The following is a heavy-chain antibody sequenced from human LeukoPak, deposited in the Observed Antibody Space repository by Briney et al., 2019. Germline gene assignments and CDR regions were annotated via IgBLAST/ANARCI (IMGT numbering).Heavy chain of an antibody. CDR3: VIVRTGTSSYDS. D-gene: IGHD2-2*01. V-gene: IGHV4-30-4*08. J-gene: IGHJ4*02. CDR2: ISYSGGT. CDR1: GGSISSSESH. Sequence: PSETLSLTCTVSGGSISSSESHWSWIRQPPEKGLEWIGYISYSGGTSCNPSLRSRLTMSLVTSNNQVSLKLSSVTAADTAVYYCVIVRTGTSSYDSWGQGTLVTVSP.